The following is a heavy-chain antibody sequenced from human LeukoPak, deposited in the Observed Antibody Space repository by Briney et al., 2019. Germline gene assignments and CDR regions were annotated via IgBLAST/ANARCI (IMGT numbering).Heavy chain of an antibody. J-gene: IGHJ4*02. Sequence: GGSLRLSCAASGFTFSSYWMGWVRQAPGKGLEWVANIKQDGSEKYYVDSVKGRFTISRDNAKNSLYLQMDSLRVEDTAVYYCAGVATVAFNYWGQGTLVTVSS. D-gene: IGHD6-19*01. CDR3: AGVATVAFNY. CDR1: GFTFSSYW. V-gene: IGHV3-7*01. CDR2: IKQDGSEK.